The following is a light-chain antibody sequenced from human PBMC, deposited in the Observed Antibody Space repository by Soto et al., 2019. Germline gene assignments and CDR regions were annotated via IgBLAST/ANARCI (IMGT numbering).Light chain of an antibody. CDR2: AAS. V-gene: IGKV1-27*01. CDR3: EKYNSAPRT. CDR1: QGISNY. J-gene: IGKJ1*01. Sequence: DLQMTQSPSSLSASVGDRVTITCRASQGISNYLAWYQQKPGKVPKLLIYAASTLQSGVPSRFSGSGAGTDFTLTISRLQPEDVATYYCEKYNSAPRTFGQGTKVEIK.